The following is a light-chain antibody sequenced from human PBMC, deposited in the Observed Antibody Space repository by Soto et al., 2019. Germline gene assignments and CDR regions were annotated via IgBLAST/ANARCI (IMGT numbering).Light chain of an antibody. V-gene: IGKV1-39*01. CDR3: HQYNTVVIT. CDR1: QCINKN. Sequence: DMQMTQSPSSLSASVGDRVTITCRAGQCINKNLNWFQKKPGKAHTLLIYGASNLHSGVPSRFSGSGSGTDFTLTISSLQPGDFETYFCHQYNTVVITCRPGTTVDV. J-gene: IGKJ3*01. CDR2: GAS.